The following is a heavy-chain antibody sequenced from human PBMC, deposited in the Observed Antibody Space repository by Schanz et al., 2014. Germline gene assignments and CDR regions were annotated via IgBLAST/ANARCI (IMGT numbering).Heavy chain of an antibody. D-gene: IGHD1-1*01. Sequence: EVQLLESGGGLVKPGGSLRLSCAASGFIFGSSVMAWVRQAPGKGLEWVSGITGASDHIDYAESVKGRFTISRDNSKNTLYLQMDSLRAEDTAVYFCAKKVPAYNPFDSWGQGTLVTVSS. CDR2: ITGASDHI. CDR3: AKKVPAYNPFDS. J-gene: IGHJ4*02. V-gene: IGHV3-23*01. CDR1: GFIFGSSV.